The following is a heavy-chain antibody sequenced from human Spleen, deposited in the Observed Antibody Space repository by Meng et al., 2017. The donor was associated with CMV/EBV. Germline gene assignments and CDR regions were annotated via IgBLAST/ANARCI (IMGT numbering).Heavy chain of an antibody. CDR2: ISSSSGYI. V-gene: IGHV3-21*01. CDR3: ARDRGEDQLLFRYYHYYGMDV. Sequence: GGSLRLSCAASGFTFSSYSMKWVRQAPGKGLEWVSSISSSSGYIYYADSVKGRFTISRDNAKNSLYLQMNSLRAEDTAVYYCARDRGEDQLLFRYYHYYGMDVWGQGTTVTRLL. CDR1: GFTFSSYS. D-gene: IGHD2-2*01. J-gene: IGHJ6*02.